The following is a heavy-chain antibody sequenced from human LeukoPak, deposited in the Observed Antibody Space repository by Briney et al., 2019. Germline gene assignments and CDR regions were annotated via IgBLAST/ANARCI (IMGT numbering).Heavy chain of an antibody. CDR3: ARDRSGGADAFDI. V-gene: IGHV4-59*01. D-gene: IGHD2-15*01. CDR2: IYYTGST. CDR1: GDSIYNYF. J-gene: IGHJ3*02. Sequence: IPSETLSLTCTVSGDSIYNYFWTWIRQPPGKGLEWIGYIYYTGSTKYSPSLKSRVTMSVDTSKHQFSLKLSSVTAADTAMYYCARDRSGGADAFDIWGQGTMVTVSS.